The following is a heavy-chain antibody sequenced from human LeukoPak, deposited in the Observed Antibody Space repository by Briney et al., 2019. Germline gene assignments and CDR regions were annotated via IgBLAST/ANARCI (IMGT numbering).Heavy chain of an antibody. CDR3: ASGVVPAAIGWNWFDP. J-gene: IGHJ5*02. D-gene: IGHD2-2*01. V-gene: IGHV1-2*02. Sequence: ASVKVSCKASGYTFTGYYMHWVRQAPGQGLEWMGWINPNSGGTNYAQKFQGRVTMTRDTSISTAYMELSGLRSDDTAVYYCASGVVPAAIGWNWFDPWGQGTLVTVSS. CDR2: INPNSGGT. CDR1: GYTFTGYY.